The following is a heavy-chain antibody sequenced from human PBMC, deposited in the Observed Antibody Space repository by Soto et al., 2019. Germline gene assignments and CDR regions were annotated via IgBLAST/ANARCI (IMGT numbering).Heavy chain of an antibody. V-gene: IGHV1-46*01. CDR2: INPSGGST. Sequence: QVQLVQSGTEVKEPGASVSLSCKASGYTFTTYYIHWVRQPPGQGLEWMGMINPSGGSTTYAQNFQGRVTMTRDTSTSTVYMDLNSLRSDDTAVYYCARATSAGNGRRVDVWGQGTTVTVSS. J-gene: IGHJ6*02. CDR1: GYTFTTYY. CDR3: ARATSAGNGRRVDV. D-gene: IGHD6-13*01.